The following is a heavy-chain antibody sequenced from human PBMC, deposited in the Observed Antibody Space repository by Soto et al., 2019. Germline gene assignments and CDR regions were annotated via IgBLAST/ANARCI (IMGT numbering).Heavy chain of an antibody. J-gene: IGHJ4*02. V-gene: IGHV4-61*01. Sequence: QVQLQESGPGLVKPSETLSLTCIVSGGSVSSGSYYWSWIRQPPGKGLEWIGFIYYTGRTSYTPSLKSRVTLSVDTSNNQFSLRLSSVTAADTAVYFCATMSSSGYPLDYWGRGTLVTVSS. CDR2: IYYTGRT. D-gene: IGHD3-22*01. CDR1: GGSVSSGSYY. CDR3: ATMSSSGYPLDY.